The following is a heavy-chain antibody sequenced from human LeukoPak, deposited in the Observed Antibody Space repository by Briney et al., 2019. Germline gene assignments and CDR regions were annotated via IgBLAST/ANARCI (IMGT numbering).Heavy chain of an antibody. CDR3: AKDGGGVAGHFDY. Sequence: GSLRLSCAASGFTFSSYGMHWVRQAPGKGLEWVAVISYDGSNKYYADSVKGRFTISRDNSKNTLYLQMNSLRAEDTAVYYCAKDGGGVAGHFDYWGQGTLVTVSS. V-gene: IGHV3-30*18. CDR2: ISYDGSNK. CDR1: GFTFSSYG. D-gene: IGHD6-19*01. J-gene: IGHJ4*02.